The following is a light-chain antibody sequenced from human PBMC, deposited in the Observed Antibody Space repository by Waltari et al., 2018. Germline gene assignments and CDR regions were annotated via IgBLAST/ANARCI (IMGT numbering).Light chain of an antibody. Sequence: QSVLTQPPSVSGAPGQRVTISCTGSSSNIGANYDVQWYQQLPGTAPKLLIYGNTNRPAGVPDRFSGSKSGTSASLAITGLQAEDEADYYGHSYDNSLSGSVFGGGTTLTVL. CDR3: HSYDNSLSGSV. CDR2: GNT. CDR1: SSNIGANYD. V-gene: IGLV1-40*01. J-gene: IGLJ3*02.